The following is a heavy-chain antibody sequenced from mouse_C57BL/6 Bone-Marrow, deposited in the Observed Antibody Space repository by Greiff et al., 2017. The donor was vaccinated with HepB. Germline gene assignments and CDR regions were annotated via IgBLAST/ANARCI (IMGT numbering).Heavy chain of an antibody. CDR3: ARPGSTVVAIDY. J-gene: IGHJ2*01. Sequence: EVMLVESGGGLVKPGGSLKLSGAASGFTFSDYGMHWVRQAPEKGLEWVAYISSGSSTIYYADTVKGRFTISRDNAKNTLFLQMTSLRSEDTAMYYCARPGSTVVAIDYWGQGTTLTVSS. CDR2: ISSGSSTI. D-gene: IGHD1-1*01. V-gene: IGHV5-17*01. CDR1: GFTFSDYG.